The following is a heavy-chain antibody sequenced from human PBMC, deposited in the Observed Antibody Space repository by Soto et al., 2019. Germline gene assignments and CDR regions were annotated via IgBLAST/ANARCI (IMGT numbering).Heavy chain of an antibody. CDR1: GGTFSSYA. Sequence: QVQLVQSGAEVKKPGSSVKVSCKASGGTFSSYAISWVRQAPGQGLEWMGGIIPIFGTANYAQKFQGRVTITAEKSTSTAYMELSSLRSEDTAVYYCARVGNYYDSSGYPTGYFDLWGRGTLVTVSS. D-gene: IGHD3-22*01. CDR2: IIPIFGTA. V-gene: IGHV1-69*06. J-gene: IGHJ2*01. CDR3: ARVGNYYDSSGYPTGYFDL.